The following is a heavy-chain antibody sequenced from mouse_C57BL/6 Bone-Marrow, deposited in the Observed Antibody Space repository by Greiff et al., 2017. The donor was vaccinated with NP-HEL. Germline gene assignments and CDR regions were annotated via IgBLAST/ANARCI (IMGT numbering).Heavy chain of an antibody. Sequence: QVQLQQPGAELVKPGASVKVSCKASGYTFTSYWMHWVKQRPGQGLEWIGRIHPSDSDTNYNQQFKGKATLTVDKSSSTAYMQLSSLTSEDSAVYYCALITTVVAVDYWGQGTTLTVSS. CDR1: GYTFTSYW. V-gene: IGHV1-74*01. J-gene: IGHJ2*01. D-gene: IGHD1-1*01. CDR3: ALITTVVAVDY. CDR2: IHPSDSDT.